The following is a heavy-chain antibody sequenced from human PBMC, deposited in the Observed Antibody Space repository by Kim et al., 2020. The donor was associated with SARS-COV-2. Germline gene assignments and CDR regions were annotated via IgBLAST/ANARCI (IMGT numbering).Heavy chain of an antibody. J-gene: IGHJ4*02. Sequence: GGSLRLSCAASGFTFSSYSMNWVRQAPGKGLEWVSSISSSSSDIYYADSVKGRFTISRDNAKNSLYLQMNSLRAEDTAVYYCARVPTFSTHDSSGYYYGYWGQGTPVTVSS. CDR1: GFTFSSYS. CDR2: ISSSSSDI. D-gene: IGHD3-22*01. V-gene: IGHV3-21*01. CDR3: ARVPTFSTHDSSGYYYGY.